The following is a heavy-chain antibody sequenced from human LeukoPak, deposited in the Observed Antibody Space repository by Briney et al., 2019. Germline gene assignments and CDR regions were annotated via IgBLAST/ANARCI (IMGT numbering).Heavy chain of an antibody. V-gene: IGHV3-21*01. CDR3: ARGLPADY. CDR1: GFTFSSYS. D-gene: IGHD3-16*01. CDR2: ISSSSSYI. Sequence: GGSLRLSCAPSGFTFSSYSMNWVRQAPGKGLEWVSSISSSSSYIYYADSVKDRFTISRDNSKNTLYLQMNSLRAEDTAVYYCARGLPADYWGQGTLVTVSS. J-gene: IGHJ4*02.